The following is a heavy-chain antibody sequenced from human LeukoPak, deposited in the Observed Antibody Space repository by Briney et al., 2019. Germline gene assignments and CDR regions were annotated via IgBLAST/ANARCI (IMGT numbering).Heavy chain of an antibody. CDR1: GFTFSSYW. D-gene: IGHD1-7*01. J-gene: IGHJ4*02. CDR2: INQDGHEK. Sequence: GGSLRLSCVTSGFTFSSYWMTWVRQAPGKGLEWVANINQDGHEKNYVDSVKGRFTISRDNAKNSLYLQMNSLRAEDTAAYYCARNWNWDYYFDYWGQGTLVTVSS. CDR3: ARNWNWDYYFDY. V-gene: IGHV3-7*04.